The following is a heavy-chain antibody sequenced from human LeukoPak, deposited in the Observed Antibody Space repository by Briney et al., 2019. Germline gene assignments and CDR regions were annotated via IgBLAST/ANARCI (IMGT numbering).Heavy chain of an antibody. CDR1: GGTFSNYA. J-gene: IGHJ4*02. Sequence: SAKVSCKASGGTFSNYAIRWVRQAPGQGLEWMGGIIALFGTTYFPQNFQGRVTVNTDESTTTAYMELSSLRSEDTAVYYCVRGAKIFGVLHFDFWGQGTLVTVSS. CDR3: VRGAKIFGVLHFDF. D-gene: IGHD3-3*01. V-gene: IGHV1-69*05. CDR2: IIALFGTT.